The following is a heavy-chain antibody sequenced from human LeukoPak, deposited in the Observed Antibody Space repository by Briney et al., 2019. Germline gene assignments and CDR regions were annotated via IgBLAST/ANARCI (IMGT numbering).Heavy chain of an antibody. Sequence: PSETLSLTCTVSGGSISSGDYYWSWIRQPPGKGLEWIGYIYYSGSTYYNPSLKSRVTISVDTSQKHFSLKLSSVTAADTAVYYCSTSNQLIYYYYYMDVWGKGTTVTVSS. J-gene: IGHJ6*03. CDR2: IYYSGST. CDR1: GGSISSGDYY. D-gene: IGHD2-2*01. V-gene: IGHV4-30-4*02. CDR3: STSNQLIYYYYYMDV.